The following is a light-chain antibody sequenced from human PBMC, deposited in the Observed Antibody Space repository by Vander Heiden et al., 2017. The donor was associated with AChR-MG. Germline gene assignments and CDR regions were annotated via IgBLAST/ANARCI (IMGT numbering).Light chain of an antibody. J-gene: IGKJ1*01. V-gene: IGKV1-27*01. Sequence: DMQMTQSPSPLSPSVGARVTITCRASPDINLYLAWYQQKPGKVPQLLIYAASTLQSGVPSRFSGGGSGTDFTLTISRLQAEDVGTYYCQKYNSDPWTFGQGTRVEIK. CDR3: QKYNSDPWT. CDR1: PDINLY. CDR2: AAS.